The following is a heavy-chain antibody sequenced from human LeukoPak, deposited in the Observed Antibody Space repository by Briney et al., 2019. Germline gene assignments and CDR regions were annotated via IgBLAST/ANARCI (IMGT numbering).Heavy chain of an antibody. V-gene: IGHV3-11*05. D-gene: IGHD4-17*01. J-gene: IGHJ4*02. CDR3: ARAAGGVTTSHPFDY. CDR1: GFTFSDYY. CDR2: ISSSSSYT. Sequence: PGGSLRLSCAASGFTFSDYYMSWIRQAPGKGLEWVSYISSSSSYTNYADSVKGRFTISRDNAKNSLYLQMNSLRAEDTALYHCARAAGGVTTSHPFDYWGQGTLVTVSS.